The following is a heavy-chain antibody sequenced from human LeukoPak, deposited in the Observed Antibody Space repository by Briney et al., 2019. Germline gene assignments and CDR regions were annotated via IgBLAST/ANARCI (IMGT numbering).Heavy chain of an antibody. CDR1: RFTFSTYG. Sequence: GGSLRLSCAASRFTFSTYGMSWVRQAPGKGLEWVSSISGSDGSTNYADSVKGRFTISRDNPKNTLYLQMNSLRDEDTAVYYCAKSSYYDSSGYYREYYFDFWGQGTLVTVSS. CDR2: ISGSDGST. CDR3: AKSSYYDSSGYYREYYFDF. J-gene: IGHJ4*02. V-gene: IGHV3-23*01. D-gene: IGHD3-22*01.